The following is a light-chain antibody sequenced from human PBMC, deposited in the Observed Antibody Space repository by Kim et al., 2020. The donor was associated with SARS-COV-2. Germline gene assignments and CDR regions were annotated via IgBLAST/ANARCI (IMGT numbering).Light chain of an antibody. V-gene: IGLV3-19*01. CDR3: NSRDSNENVF. CDR1: SLRSYY. CDR2: GKN. J-gene: IGLJ2*01. Sequence: VAFGQTVRLTCQGDSLRSYYATWYQQKPGQAPILVIYGKNNRPSGIPARFSGSSSGNTASLTITGTQAGDEADYYCNSRDSNENVFFGGGTQLTVL.